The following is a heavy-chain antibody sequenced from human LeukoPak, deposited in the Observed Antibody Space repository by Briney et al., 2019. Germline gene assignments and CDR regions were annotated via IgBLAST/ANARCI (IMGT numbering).Heavy chain of an antibody. V-gene: IGHV4-38-2*02. J-gene: IGHJ6*03. CDR2: IYYSGST. D-gene: IGHD5-12*01. CDR1: GYSISSGYY. Sequence: PSETLSLTCTVSGYSISSGYYWGWIRQPPGKGLEWIGYIYYSGSTNYNPSLKSRVTISVDTSKNQFSLKLSSVTAADTAVYYCARGKIVATILSYYYYMDVWGKGTTVTVSS. CDR3: ARGKIVATILSYYYYMDV.